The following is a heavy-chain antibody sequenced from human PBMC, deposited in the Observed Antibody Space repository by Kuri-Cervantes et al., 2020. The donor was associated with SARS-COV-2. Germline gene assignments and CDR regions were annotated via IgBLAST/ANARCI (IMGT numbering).Heavy chain of an antibody. CDR2: ISYDGSNK. V-gene: IGHV3-30-3*01. CDR1: GFTFSSYA. Sequence: GESLKIPCAASGFTFSSYAMHWVRQAPGKGLEWVAVISYDGSNKYYADSVKGRFSISRDNPKDTLYLEMNSLKPDDTAVYYCAKEHTYSVAFDYWGQGTLVTVSS. D-gene: IGHD2-15*01. CDR3: AKEHTYSVAFDY. J-gene: IGHJ4*02.